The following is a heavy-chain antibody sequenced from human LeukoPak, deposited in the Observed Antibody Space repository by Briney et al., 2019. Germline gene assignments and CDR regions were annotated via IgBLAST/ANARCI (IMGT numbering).Heavy chain of an antibody. V-gene: IGHV3-30-3*01. CDR3: ARGDDGY. CDR2: ISYDGSNK. D-gene: IGHD2-21*02. CDR1: GFTFSSYA. Sequence: GRSLRLSCAASGFTFSSYAMHWVRQAPGKGLEWVAVISYDGSNKYYADSVKGRFTISRDNSKNTLYLQMNSLRAEDTAVYYCARGDDGYWGQGTLVTVSS. J-gene: IGHJ4*02.